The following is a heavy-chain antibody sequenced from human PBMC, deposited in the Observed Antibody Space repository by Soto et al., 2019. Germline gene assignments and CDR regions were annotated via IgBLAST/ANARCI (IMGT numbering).Heavy chain of an antibody. CDR3: ASHSSGWPY. D-gene: IGHD6-19*01. V-gene: IGHV3-21*01. J-gene: IGHJ4*02. Sequence: GGSLRLSCAASGFTFSSYSMNWVRQAPGKGLEWVSSISSSSSYIYYADSVKGRLTISRDNAKNSLYLQMNSLRAEDTAVYSCASHSSGWPYWGQGTLVTVSS. CDR1: GFTFSSYS. CDR2: ISSSSSYI.